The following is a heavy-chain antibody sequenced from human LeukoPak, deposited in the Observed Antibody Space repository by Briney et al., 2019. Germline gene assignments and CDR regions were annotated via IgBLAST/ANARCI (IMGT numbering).Heavy chain of an antibody. J-gene: IGHJ4*02. CDR3: ARSYDLEWLQFDY. Sequence: ASVKVSCKASGYTFTCYYMHWVRQAPGQGLEWMGWINPNSGGTNYAQKFQGRVTMTRDTSISTAYMELSRLRSDDTAVYYCARSYDLEWLQFDYWGQGTLVTVSS. D-gene: IGHD3-3*01. V-gene: IGHV1-2*02. CDR1: GYTFTCYY. CDR2: INPNSGGT.